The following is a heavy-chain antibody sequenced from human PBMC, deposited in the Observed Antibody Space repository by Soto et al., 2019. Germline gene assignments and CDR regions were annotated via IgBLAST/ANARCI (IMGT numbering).Heavy chain of an antibody. CDR3: ARGGGFGRWFDP. Sequence: ASVKVSCTASGSSLTSYGVTLVRQAPGQGLEWMGWISAYNGNTNYAQRLQGRVTMTTDTSTSTAYMELRSLRSDDTAVYYCARGGGFGRWFDPWGQGTLVTVSS. J-gene: IGHJ5*02. CDR1: GSSLTSYG. D-gene: IGHD6-25*01. CDR2: ISAYNGNT. V-gene: IGHV1-18*01.